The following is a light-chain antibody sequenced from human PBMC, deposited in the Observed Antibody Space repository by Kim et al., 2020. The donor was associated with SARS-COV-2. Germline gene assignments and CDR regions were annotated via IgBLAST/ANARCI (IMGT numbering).Light chain of an antibody. CDR3: NSRDSSGNLGV. V-gene: IGLV3-19*01. Sequence: LGETVRITCQGDSVRNYFVSWYQQKPGQAPLLVMYGRNIRASGIPDRFSGSRLGDTASLTIAGTQPEDEADYYCNSRDSSGNLGVFGGGTKLTVL. CDR2: GRN. J-gene: IGLJ3*02. CDR1: SVRNYF.